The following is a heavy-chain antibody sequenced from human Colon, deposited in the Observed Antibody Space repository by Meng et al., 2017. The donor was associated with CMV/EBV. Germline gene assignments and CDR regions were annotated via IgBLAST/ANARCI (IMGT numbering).Heavy chain of an antibody. D-gene: IGHD2-2*01. V-gene: IGHV4-39*07. CDR1: GGSVSRSDYY. CDR2: IYYSGST. CDR3: ARVVGYCSSTSCPQWLEP. Sequence: GSLRLSCTVSGGSVSRSDYYWGWIRQPPGKGLEWIGSIYYSGSTYSNPSLKRRVTISLDTSKNRFSLKLTSVTAADTAVYYCARVVGYCSSTSCPQWLEPWGQGALVTVSS. J-gene: IGHJ5*02.